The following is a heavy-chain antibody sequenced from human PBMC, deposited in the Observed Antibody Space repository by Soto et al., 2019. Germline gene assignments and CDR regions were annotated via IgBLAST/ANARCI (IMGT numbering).Heavy chain of an antibody. Sequence: PGGSLRLSCAASGFTFSSYAMHWVRQAPGKGLEWVAVISYDGSNKYYADSVKGRFTISRDNSKNTLYLQMNSLRAEDTAVYYCARVPIYDILTGYYIHHYYYGMDVWGQGTTVTVSS. CDR2: ISYDGSNK. V-gene: IGHV3-30-3*01. CDR3: ARVPIYDILTGYYIHHYYYGMDV. CDR1: GFTFSSYA. D-gene: IGHD3-9*01. J-gene: IGHJ6*02.